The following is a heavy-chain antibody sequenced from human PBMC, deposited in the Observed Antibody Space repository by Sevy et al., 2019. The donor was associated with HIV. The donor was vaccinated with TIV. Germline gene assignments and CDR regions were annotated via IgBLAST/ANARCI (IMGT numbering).Heavy chain of an antibody. CDR3: TRGEAHCGGDCYSSPPWWFDP. CDR2: IRSKAYGGTT. V-gene: IGHV3-49*03. CDR1: GFTFGDYT. Sequence: GGSLRLSCTASGFTFGDYTMTWFRQAPGKGLEWVGFIRSKAYGGTTEYAASVKGRFTISRDASKSIAYLLMNSLKTEDAVGYYCTRGEAHCGGDCYSSPPWWFDPWGQGTLVTVSS. D-gene: IGHD2-21*02. J-gene: IGHJ5*02.